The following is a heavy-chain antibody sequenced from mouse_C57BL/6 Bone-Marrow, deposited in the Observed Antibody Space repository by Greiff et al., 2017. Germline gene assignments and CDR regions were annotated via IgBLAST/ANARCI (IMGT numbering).Heavy chain of an antibody. V-gene: IGHV1-5*01. CDR3: TIWGSNWALFDY. J-gene: IGHJ2*01. Sequence: VQLQQSGTVLARPGASVKMSCKTSGYTFTSYWMHWVKQRPGQGLEWIGAIYPGNSDTSYNQKFKGKAKLTAVTSASTAYMELSSLTNEDSAVYYCTIWGSNWALFDYWGQGTTLTVSS. D-gene: IGHD4-1*01. CDR1: GYTFTSYW. CDR2: IYPGNSDT.